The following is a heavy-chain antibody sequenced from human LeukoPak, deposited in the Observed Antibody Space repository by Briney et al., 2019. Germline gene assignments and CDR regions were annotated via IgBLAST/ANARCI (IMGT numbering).Heavy chain of an antibody. J-gene: IGHJ4*02. CDR2: IIPIFGTA. D-gene: IGHD3-3*01. CDR1: GGTFSSYA. CDR3: ASPGSDFWSGYYDY. Sequence: SVKVSCKASGGTFSSYAISWVRQAPGQGLEWMGGIIPIFGTANYAQKFQGGVTITTDESTSTAYMELSSLRSEDTAVYYCASPGSDFWSGYYDYWGQGTLVTVSS. V-gene: IGHV1-69*05.